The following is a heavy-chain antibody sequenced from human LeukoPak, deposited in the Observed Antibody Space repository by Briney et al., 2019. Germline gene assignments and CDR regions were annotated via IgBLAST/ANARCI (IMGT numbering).Heavy chain of an antibody. CDR3: ARDPGGYGYRADYYMDV. CDR2: IIPIFGTA. V-gene: IGHV1-69*06. Sequence: ASVKVSCKASGGTFSSYAISWVRQAPGQGLEWMGGIIPIFGTANYAQKFQGRVTITADKSTSTAYMELSSLRSEDTAVYYCARDPGGYGYRADYYMDVWGKGTTVTISS. D-gene: IGHD5-18*01. J-gene: IGHJ6*03. CDR1: GGTFSSYA.